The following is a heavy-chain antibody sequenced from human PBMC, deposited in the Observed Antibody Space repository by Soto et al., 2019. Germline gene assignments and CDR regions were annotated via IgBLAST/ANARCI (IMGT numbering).Heavy chain of an antibody. CDR1: GFTFTTYY. CDR2: IAPSGGST. Sequence: QVRLVQSGAEVKKPGASVSISCKTSGFTFTTYYIHWVRQAPGQGLEWMGMIAPSGGSTTYAQKFKGRMTMTSDMSMSTVYMELSSLRSEDTAVYYCARVPYDTTGYYAFWGQGTLVTVSS. J-gene: IGHJ4*02. V-gene: IGHV1-46*01. CDR3: ARVPYDTTGYYAF. D-gene: IGHD3-22*01.